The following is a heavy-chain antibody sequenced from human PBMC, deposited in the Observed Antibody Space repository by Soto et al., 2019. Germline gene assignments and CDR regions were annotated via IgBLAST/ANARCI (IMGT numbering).Heavy chain of an antibody. CDR1: GFTFSNAW. CDR3: TTLGSHYYYHHFDV. J-gene: IGHJ6*02. V-gene: IGHV3-15*07. Sequence: EVKLVESGGGLVTPGGSLRLSCAASGFTFSNAWMNWVRQAPGKGLEWVGLIKMKSEGATRHYAAPVNGRFTISRDDSKSTLYLQMSSLKTEDTAVYYCTTLGSHYYYHHFDVWGQGTTVTVSS. CDR2: IKMKSEGATR.